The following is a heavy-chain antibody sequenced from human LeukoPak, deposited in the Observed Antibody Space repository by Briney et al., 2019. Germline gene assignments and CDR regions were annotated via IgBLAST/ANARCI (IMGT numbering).Heavy chain of an antibody. CDR2: INHSGST. V-gene: IGHV4-34*01. D-gene: IGHD6-19*01. J-gene: IGHJ4*02. CDR1: GGSFSGYY. CDR3: ARRTSSGWETNFDY. Sequence: PSETLSLTCAVYGGSFSGYYWSWIRQPPGKGLEWIGEINHSGSTNYNPSLKSRVTISVDTSKNQFSLKLSSVTAADTAVYYCARRTSSGWETNFDYWGQGTLVTVSS.